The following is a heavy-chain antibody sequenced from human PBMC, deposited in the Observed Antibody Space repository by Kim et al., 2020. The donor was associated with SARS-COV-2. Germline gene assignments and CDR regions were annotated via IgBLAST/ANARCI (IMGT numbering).Heavy chain of an antibody. V-gene: IGHV3-33*01. CDR3: ARAPPTTVNNFNA. Sequence: YADSVNGRFTSSGDNAKNTLYMQMNSLGADDTAMYYCARAPPTTVNNFNAWGQGTLVTV. J-gene: IGHJ5*02. D-gene: IGHD4-17*01.